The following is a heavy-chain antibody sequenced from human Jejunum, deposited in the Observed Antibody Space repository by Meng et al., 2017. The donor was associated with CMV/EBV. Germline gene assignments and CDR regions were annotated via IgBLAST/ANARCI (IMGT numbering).Heavy chain of an antibody. Sequence: SGGSISTYYGSWIRQPPGKGLEWLGYIYYSGSTNYNPSLKSRVTISLDTSKNQFSLKLSSVTAADTAVYYCARAIEGATLDAFDVWGQGTVVTVSS. V-gene: IGHV4-59*01. CDR2: IYYSGST. CDR1: GGSISTYY. J-gene: IGHJ3*01. D-gene: IGHD1-26*01. CDR3: ARAIEGATLDAFDV.